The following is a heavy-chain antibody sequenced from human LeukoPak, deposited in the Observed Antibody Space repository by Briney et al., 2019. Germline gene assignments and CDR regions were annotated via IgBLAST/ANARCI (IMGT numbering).Heavy chain of an antibody. V-gene: IGHV3-66*01. CDR3: ARAWSRVDPFDM. J-gene: IGHJ3*02. D-gene: IGHD2-8*02. CDR2: IYSGGST. Sequence: GGSLRLSCAASGFTSRSNYMSWVRRAPGKGLEGVSVIYSGGSTYYADSVTGRFTVSRDTSKNTLSLQMNSLRAEDTAVYYCARAWSRVDPFDMWGKGTMVTVSS. CDR1: GFTSRSNY.